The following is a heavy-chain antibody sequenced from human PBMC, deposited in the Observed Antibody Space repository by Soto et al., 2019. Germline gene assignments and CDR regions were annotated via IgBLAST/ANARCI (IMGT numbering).Heavy chain of an antibody. D-gene: IGHD3-10*01. J-gene: IGHJ4*02. V-gene: IGHV4-59*01. CDR1: GGSINSYF. CDR2: IYYSGST. CDR3: ARAGTNMVQFDY. Sequence: SETLSLTCTVSGGSINSYFWSWIRQSPGKGLEWIGHIYYSGSTSYSPSLKSRVSISVDTSKNLFSLEVHSVTAADTAVYYCARAGTNMVQFDYWGQGTLVTVSS.